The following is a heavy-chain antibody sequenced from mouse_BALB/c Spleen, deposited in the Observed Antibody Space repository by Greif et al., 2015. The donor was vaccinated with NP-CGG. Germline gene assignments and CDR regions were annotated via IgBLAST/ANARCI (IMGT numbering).Heavy chain of an antibody. CDR3: ARWDWYFDV. CDR1: GFNIKDTY. CDR2: IDPANGNT. J-gene: IGHJ1*01. V-gene: IGHV14-3*02. Sequence: EVQLVESGAELVKPGASVKLSCTASGFNIKDTYMHWVKQRPEQGLEWIGRIDPANGNTKYDPKFQGKATITADTSSNTAYLQLSSRTSEDTAVYYCARWDWYFDVWGAGTTVTVAS.